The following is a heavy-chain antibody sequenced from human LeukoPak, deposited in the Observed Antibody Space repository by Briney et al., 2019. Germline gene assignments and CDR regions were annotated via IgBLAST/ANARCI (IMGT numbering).Heavy chain of an antibody. D-gene: IGHD5-18*01. CDR2: ISSSSSYI. CDR1: GFTFSSYS. Sequence: TGGSLRLSCAASGFTFSSYSMNWVRQAPGKGLEWVSSISSSSSYIYYADSVKGRFTISRDNAKNSLYLQMNSLRAEDTAVYYCARGRLGYSYGPFDYWGQGTLVTVSS. CDR3: ARGRLGYSYGPFDY. J-gene: IGHJ4*02. V-gene: IGHV3-21*01.